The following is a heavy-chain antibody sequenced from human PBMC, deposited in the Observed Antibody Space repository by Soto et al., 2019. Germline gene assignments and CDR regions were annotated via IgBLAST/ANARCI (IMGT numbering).Heavy chain of an antibody. CDR1: GFTFDDYG. D-gene: IGHD3-22*01. J-gene: IGHJ3*02. CDR3: ARDPHYYDSSGYYPDAFDI. CDR2: INWNGGST. V-gene: IGHV3-20*04. Sequence: RPGGSLRLSCAASGFTFDDYGMSWVRQAPGKGLEWVSGINWNGGSTGYADSVKGRFTISRDNAKNSLYLQMNSLRAEDTALYYCARDPHYYDSSGYYPDAFDIWGQGTMVTVSS.